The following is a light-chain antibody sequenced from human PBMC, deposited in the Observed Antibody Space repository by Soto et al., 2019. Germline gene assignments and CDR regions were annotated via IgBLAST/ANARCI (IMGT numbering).Light chain of an antibody. CDR2: DAS. Sequence: DSQVSQSPSTLSASVGDRVTITCRASQSISTWLAWYQHKPGKAPKLLIYDASSLHSGVPSRFSGSGSGTEFTLTISSLQPDDFATYYCQQYDSSSTFGQGTKVEIK. V-gene: IGKV1-5*01. CDR3: QQYDSSST. CDR1: QSISTW. J-gene: IGKJ1*01.